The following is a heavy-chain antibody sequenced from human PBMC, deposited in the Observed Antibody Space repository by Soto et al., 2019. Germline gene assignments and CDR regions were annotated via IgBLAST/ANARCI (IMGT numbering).Heavy chain of an antibody. J-gene: IGHJ4*02. D-gene: IGHD1-20*01. V-gene: IGHV3-21*01. Sequence: EVQLVESGGGLVKPGGSLRLSCAASGFTFSSYSMNWVRQAPGKGLEWVSSISSSSSYIYYADSVKGRFTISRDNAKNSLYLQMNRLRAEDTAVYYCARDLRRGGRLHYNVALDYWGQGTLVTVSS. CDR3: ARDLRRGGRLHYNVALDY. CDR1: GFTFSSYS. CDR2: ISSSSSYI.